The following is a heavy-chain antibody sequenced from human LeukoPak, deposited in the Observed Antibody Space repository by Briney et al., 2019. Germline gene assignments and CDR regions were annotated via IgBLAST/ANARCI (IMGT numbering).Heavy chain of an antibody. V-gene: IGHV4-39*07. CDR3: ARPDPSGGNPRWFGY. D-gene: IGHD4-23*01. J-gene: IGHJ4*02. CDR1: GGSISSSSYY. Sequence: PSETLSLTCTVSGGSISSSSYYWGWIRQPPGKGLEWIGSIYHSGSTYYNPSLKSRVTISVDTSKNQFSLKLSSVTAADTAVYYCARPDPSGGNPRWFGYWGQGTLVTVSS. CDR2: IYHSGST.